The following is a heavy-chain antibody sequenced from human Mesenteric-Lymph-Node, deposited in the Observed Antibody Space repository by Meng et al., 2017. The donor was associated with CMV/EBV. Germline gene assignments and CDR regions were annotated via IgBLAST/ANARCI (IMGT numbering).Heavy chain of an antibody. CDR1: GYTFISYG. V-gene: IGHV1-18*01. CDR2: ISGYNGDT. Sequence: ASVKVSCKAVGYTFISYGITWMRQAPGQGPEWVGWISGYNGDTEYAQKMQGRVTMTTDTSTSTAYMELRSLRSDDTAVYYCARESNNYYGMDVWGQGTTVTVSS. CDR3: ARESNNYYGMDV. J-gene: IGHJ6*02.